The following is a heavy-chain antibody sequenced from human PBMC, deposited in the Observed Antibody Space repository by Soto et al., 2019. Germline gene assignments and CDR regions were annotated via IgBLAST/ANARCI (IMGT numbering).Heavy chain of an antibody. CDR2: ISWNGSNI. Sequence: EVQLEESGGALVQPGRSLRLSCAASGFTFDDYAMYWVRQVLGKGLEWVSSISWNGSNIGYADSVKGRFTTSRDNAENSLYLQMNSLRPEDTALYYCVRSKGGYSYGTPFDYWGQGTLVTVSS. J-gene: IGHJ4*02. V-gene: IGHV3-9*01. CDR1: GFTFDDYA. CDR3: VRSKGGYSYGTPFDY. D-gene: IGHD5-18*01.